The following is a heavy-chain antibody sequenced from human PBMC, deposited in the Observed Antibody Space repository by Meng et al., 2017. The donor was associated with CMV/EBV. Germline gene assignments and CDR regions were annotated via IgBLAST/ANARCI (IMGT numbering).Heavy chain of an antibody. D-gene: IGHD3-3*01. CDR1: GFTFDDYT. J-gene: IGHJ4*02. Sequence: GGSLRLSCAASGFTFDDYTMHRVRQAPGKGLEWVSLISWDGGSTYYADSVKGRFTISRDNSKNSLYLQMNSLRTEDTALYYCAKGRITIFGAVDYWGQGTLVTVSS. CDR3: AKGRITIFGAVDY. V-gene: IGHV3-43*01. CDR2: ISWDGGST.